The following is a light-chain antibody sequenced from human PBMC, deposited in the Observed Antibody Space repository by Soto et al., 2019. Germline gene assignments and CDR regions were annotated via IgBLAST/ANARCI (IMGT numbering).Light chain of an antibody. CDR1: QDISNY. CDR3: QNYNSVPLT. CDR2: TAS. Sequence: DIQMTQSPSSLSASVGDRVTITCRASQDISNYLAWYQQKPGKVPKLLIYTASTLQSGVPSRFSGSGSGTDFTLTISYLQPEDVATYFCQNYNSVPLTFGGGTKVDFK. V-gene: IGKV1-27*01. J-gene: IGKJ4*01.